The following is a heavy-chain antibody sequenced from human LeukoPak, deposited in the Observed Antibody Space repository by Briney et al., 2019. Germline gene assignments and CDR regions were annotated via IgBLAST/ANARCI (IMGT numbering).Heavy chain of an antibody. V-gene: IGHV1-69*05. CDR1: GGTFSSYA. J-gene: IGHJ5*02. Sequence: ASVKVSCKASGGTFSSYAISWVRQAPGQGLEWMGRIIPIFGTSNYAQNFQGRVTITTHESTSTAYMELSSLRSEDTAVYYCARVSIAAAFNWFDPWGHGTLVTVSS. D-gene: IGHD6-13*01. CDR3: ARVSIAAAFNWFDP. CDR2: IIPIFGTS.